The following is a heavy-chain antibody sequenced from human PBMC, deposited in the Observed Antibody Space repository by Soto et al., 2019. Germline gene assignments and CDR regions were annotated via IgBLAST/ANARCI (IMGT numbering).Heavy chain of an antibody. Sequence: GGFLRLSCAASGFTFSDYAMHWVRQAPGKGLEWVAVVSHDGRNTHYADSVKGRFTISRDSSKNTVSLEMTSLRAEETAVYYCGKGGRQWLVTSVFNYWGQGALVTVS. CDR1: GFTFSDYA. D-gene: IGHD6-19*01. V-gene: IGHV3-30*18. CDR2: VSHDGRNT. J-gene: IGHJ4*02. CDR3: GKGGRQWLVTSVFNY.